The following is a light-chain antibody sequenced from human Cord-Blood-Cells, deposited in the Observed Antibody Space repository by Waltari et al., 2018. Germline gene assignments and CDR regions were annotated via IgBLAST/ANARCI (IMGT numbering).Light chain of an antibody. CDR2: AAA. CDR1: QSISSY. V-gene: IGKV1-39*01. J-gene: IGKJ3*01. CDR3: QQSYSTPPFT. Sequence: DIQMTQSPSSLSASVGHRVTITCRASQSISSYLNWYQQKPGKAPKLLTYAAASLQSGVPSRFSGSGSGTDFTLTISSLQPEDFATYYCQQSYSTPPFTFGPGTKVDIK.